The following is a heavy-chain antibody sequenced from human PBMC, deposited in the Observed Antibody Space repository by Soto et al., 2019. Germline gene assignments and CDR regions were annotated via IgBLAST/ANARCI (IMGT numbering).Heavy chain of an antibody. D-gene: IGHD2-21*01. V-gene: IGHV2-5*02. CDR1: GFSLSGDGVG. J-gene: IGHJ3*02. CDR3: AHAYGGTSWPNDAFDI. CDR2: IYWDDDQ. Sequence: QITLKESGPTLVKPTETLTVTCTVSGFSLSGDGVGVGWIRQPPGKALEWLALIYWDDDQRYSPSLKTRLTITKDASKNQVALTMTNMDPMDTATYYCAHAYGGTSWPNDAFDIWGQGTVVTVSS.